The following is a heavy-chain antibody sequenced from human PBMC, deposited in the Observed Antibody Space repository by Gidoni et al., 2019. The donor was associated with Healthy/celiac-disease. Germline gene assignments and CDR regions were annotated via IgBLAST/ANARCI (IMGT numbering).Heavy chain of an antibody. J-gene: IGHJ6*02. CDR1: GGSCSGYY. CDR3: ARGPLPRVLPYYYYCMDV. D-gene: IGHD3-3*01. Sequence: VQLQQWGAGRGRHSMTLSLNCAVYGGSCSGYYWSWSRQPPGKGLDWIWEINNSGSTNYNPSLKSRVTISVDTSKNQFSLKPTSVTAADTAVYYCARGPLPRVLPYYYYCMDVWGQGTTVTVSS. V-gene: IGHV4-34*01. CDR2: INNSGST.